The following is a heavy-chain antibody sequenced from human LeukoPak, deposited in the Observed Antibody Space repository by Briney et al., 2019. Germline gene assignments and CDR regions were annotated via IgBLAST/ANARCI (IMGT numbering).Heavy chain of an antibody. D-gene: IGHD3-22*01. Sequence: GGSLRLSCAASGFTFSGYWMSWVRKAPGKGLAWVANINLDGSVRHYVDSARGRFTISRDNAKNSLYLQMNSLRAEDTALYYCATSDDSSGSDWGQGTLVTVSS. J-gene: IGHJ4*02. CDR2: INLDGSVR. CDR3: ATSDDSSGSD. CDR1: GFTFSGYW. V-gene: IGHV3-7*01.